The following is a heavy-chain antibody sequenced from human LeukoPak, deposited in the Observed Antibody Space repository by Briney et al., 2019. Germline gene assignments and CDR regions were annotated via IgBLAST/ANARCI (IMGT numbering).Heavy chain of an antibody. D-gene: IGHD5-12*01. CDR3: ARVAGYDWSGIDY. CDR2: IYYSGST. V-gene: IGHV4-30-4*01. CDR1: GGSISSGDYY. Sequence: SATLSLTCTVSGGSISSGDYYWSWIRQPPGKGLEWIGYIYYSGSTYYNPSLKSRVTISVDTSKNQFSLKLSSVTAADTAVYYCARVAGYDWSGIDYWGQGTMLTVSS. J-gene: IGHJ4*02.